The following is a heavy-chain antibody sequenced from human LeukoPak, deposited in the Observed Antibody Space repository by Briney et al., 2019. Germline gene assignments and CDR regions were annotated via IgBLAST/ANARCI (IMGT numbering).Heavy chain of an antibody. CDR3: ARDQITMVRGVKNWFDP. CDR1: GYTFTSYG. Sequence: ASVKVSCKASGYTFTSYGISWVRQAPGQGLEWMGWISAYNGNTNYAQKLQGRVTMTTDTSTSTAYMELRSLRSDDTAVCYCARDQITMVRGVKNWFDPWGQGTLVTVSS. D-gene: IGHD3-10*01. V-gene: IGHV1-18*04. J-gene: IGHJ5*02. CDR2: ISAYNGNT.